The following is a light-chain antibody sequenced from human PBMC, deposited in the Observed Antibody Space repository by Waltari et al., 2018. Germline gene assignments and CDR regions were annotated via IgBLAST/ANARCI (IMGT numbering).Light chain of an antibody. Sequence: QSALTQPASVSGSPGHSISLSCTGTSRHDGSYYLVSWYQQQPGKAPKLMIYEGSKRPSGVSNRFSGSKSGNTASLTISGLQAEDEADYYCCSYAGSSTYVVFGGGTKLTVL. V-gene: IGLV2-23*01. CDR3: CSYAGSSTYVV. CDR1: SRHDGSYYL. J-gene: IGLJ2*01. CDR2: EGS.